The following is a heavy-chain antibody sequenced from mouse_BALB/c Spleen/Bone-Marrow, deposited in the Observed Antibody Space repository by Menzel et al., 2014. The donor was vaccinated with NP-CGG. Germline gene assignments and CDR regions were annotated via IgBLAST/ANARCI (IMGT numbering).Heavy chain of an antibody. CDR1: GFTFSTYA. D-gene: IGHD1-1*01. CDR3: ARDGYGSSD. CDR2: ISSGGSYT. Sequence: DVKLQESGGVLVKPGGSLKLSCAASGFTFSTYAMSWVRQSPEKRLEWVAEISSGGSYTYYPDTVTGRFTISRDNAKNTLYLEMSSLRSEDTAMYYCARDGYGSSDWGQGTLVTVSA. J-gene: IGHJ3*01. V-gene: IGHV5-9-4*01.